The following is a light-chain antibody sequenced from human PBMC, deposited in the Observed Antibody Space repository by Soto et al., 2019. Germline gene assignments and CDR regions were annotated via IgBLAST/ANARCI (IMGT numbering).Light chain of an antibody. J-gene: IGLJ2*01. CDR1: NSDVGGYNY. CDR3: IPYTSSSTRVV. V-gene: IGLV2-14*03. Sequence: QSVLTQPASVSGSPGQSITISCTGSNSDVGGYNYVSWYQQYPGKPPKLMIYDVSNRPSGVSHRFSGSKSGYTASLTISGLQAEDEAHYYCIPYTSSSTRVVFGGGTKVTVL. CDR2: DVS.